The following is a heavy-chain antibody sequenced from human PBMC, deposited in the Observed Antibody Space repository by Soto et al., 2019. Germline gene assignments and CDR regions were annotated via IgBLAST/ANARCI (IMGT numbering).Heavy chain of an antibody. CDR2: INHSGST. Sequence: QVQLQQWGAGLLKPSETLSLTCAVYGGSFSGYYWSWIRQPPGKGLEWIGEINHSGSTNYNPSLKSRVPIAVDTSKNQFSLKLSSVTAADMAVYYCARGYWFDPWGQGTLVTVSS. CDR1: GGSFSGYY. CDR3: ARGYWFDP. V-gene: IGHV4-34*01. J-gene: IGHJ5*02.